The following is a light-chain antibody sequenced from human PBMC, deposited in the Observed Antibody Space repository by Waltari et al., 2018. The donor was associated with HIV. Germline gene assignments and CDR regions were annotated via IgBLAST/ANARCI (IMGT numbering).Light chain of an antibody. Sequence: QSALTQSASVSGSPGQSITISCTGTGSDIGGYNYVSWYQQQPGKAPKLLIYDVTDRPSVISVRFSGSKSGNTASLTISGLQAEDEADYYCSSYTISSTVVFGGGTKLTVL. CDR3: SSYTISSTVV. CDR1: GSDIGGYNY. J-gene: IGLJ2*01. CDR2: DVT. V-gene: IGLV2-14*03.